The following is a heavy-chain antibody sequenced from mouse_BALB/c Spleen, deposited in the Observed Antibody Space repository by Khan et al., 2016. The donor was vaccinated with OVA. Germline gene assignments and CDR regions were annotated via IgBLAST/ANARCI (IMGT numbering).Heavy chain of an antibody. D-gene: IGHD1-1*01. CDR2: ISGDSSTI. V-gene: IGHV5-17*02. CDR3: ATSYYYGYYFDY. Sequence: EVDLVESGGGLVQPGGSRKLSCAASGFTFSSYGMHWVRQAPEKGLEWVAYISGDSSTIYYADTVKGRFTISRDNPKNTLFLQMTSLMSEDTAMYYGATSYYYGYYFDYWGPGTTLTVSS. CDR1: GFTFSSYG. J-gene: IGHJ2*01.